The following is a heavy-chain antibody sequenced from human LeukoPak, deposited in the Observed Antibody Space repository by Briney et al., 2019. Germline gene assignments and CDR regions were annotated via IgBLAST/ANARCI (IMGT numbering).Heavy chain of an antibody. J-gene: IGHJ3*02. CDR1: GFTFDDYA. CDR3: AKDQFVYSWGAGNSAFDI. Sequence: PGRSLRLSCAASGFTFDDYAMHWVRQAPGKGLEWVSGISWNSGSIGYADSVKGRFTISRDNAKNSLYLQMNSPRAEDTALYYCAKDQFVYSWGAGNSAFDIWGQGTMVTVSS. D-gene: IGHD4-23*01. CDR2: ISWNSGSI. V-gene: IGHV3-9*01.